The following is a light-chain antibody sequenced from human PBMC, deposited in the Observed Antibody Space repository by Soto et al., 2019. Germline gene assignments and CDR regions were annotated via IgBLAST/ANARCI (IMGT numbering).Light chain of an antibody. J-gene: IGKJ1*01. Sequence: EIVMTQSPATLLRSTGETATLSCRASQSVRKNLAWYQQKPGQAPTLLIYGTSNKATGIPDRISGSRSGTEFTLTISRLQSEDFGVYYCQQFDDWTTFGQGTKVEIK. V-gene: IGKV3-15*01. CDR2: GTS. CDR1: QSVRKN. CDR3: QQFDDWTT.